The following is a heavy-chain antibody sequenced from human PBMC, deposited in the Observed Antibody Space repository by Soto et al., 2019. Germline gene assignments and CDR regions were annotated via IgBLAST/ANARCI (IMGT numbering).Heavy chain of an antibody. CDR1: GFTFNNYV. V-gene: IGHV3-23*01. CDR2: INGIGDLT. D-gene: IGHD2-15*01. CDR3: ANASSGGRPYHFDC. J-gene: IGHJ4*02. Sequence: EVQLLESGGGLVQPGGSLRLSCLASGFTFNNYVMAWVRQAPGGGLDWVVAINGIGDLTYYADSVKGRFTVSRDNSWNKVYLDVKSLRAEDTAVYFCANASSGGRPYHFDCWGQGTLGTVSS.